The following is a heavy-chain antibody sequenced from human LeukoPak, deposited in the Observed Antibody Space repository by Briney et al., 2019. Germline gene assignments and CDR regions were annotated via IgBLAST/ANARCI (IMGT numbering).Heavy chain of an antibody. Sequence: GGSLRLSCVASGFTFSTYWMSWVRQAPGKGLEWVAHIKQDGSEKYYVDSVKGRFTISRDNAKNSVSLQMDSLRAEDTAVYYCARSHDYGGHCFFDYWGQGTLVTVSS. D-gene: IGHD4/OR15-4a*01. V-gene: IGHV3-7*01. CDR3: ARSHDYGGHCFFDY. CDR2: IKQDGSEK. J-gene: IGHJ4*02. CDR1: GFTFSTYW.